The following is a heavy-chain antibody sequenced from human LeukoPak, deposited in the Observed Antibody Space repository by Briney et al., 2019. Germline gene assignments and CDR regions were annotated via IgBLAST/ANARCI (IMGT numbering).Heavy chain of an antibody. Sequence: ASVKVSCKASGYTFTSYGISWVRQAPGQGLEWMGWISAYNGNTNYAQKLQGRVTMTTDTSTSTAYVELRSLRSDDTAVYYCARVGYYDFWSGYSAFDYWGQGTLVTVSS. CDR1: GYTFTSYG. J-gene: IGHJ4*02. V-gene: IGHV1-18*01. CDR2: ISAYNGNT. CDR3: ARVGYYDFWSGYSAFDY. D-gene: IGHD3-3*01.